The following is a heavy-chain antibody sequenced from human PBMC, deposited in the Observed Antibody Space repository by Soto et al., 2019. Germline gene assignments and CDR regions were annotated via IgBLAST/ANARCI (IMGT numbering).Heavy chain of an antibody. CDR1: GGSISSYY. V-gene: IGHV4-59*08. Sequence: SETLSLTCTVSGGSISSYYWIWIRQPPGKGLEWIGYIYYSGSTNYNPSLKSRVTISVDTSKNQFSLKLSSVTAADTAVYYCARLHDFWSGYLNWFDPWGQGTLVTVSS. CDR2: IYYSGST. J-gene: IGHJ5*02. CDR3: ARLHDFWSGYLNWFDP. D-gene: IGHD3-3*01.